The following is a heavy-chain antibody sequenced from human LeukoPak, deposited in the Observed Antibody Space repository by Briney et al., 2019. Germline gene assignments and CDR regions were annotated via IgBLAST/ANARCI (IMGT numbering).Heavy chain of an antibody. CDR3: ARQAISGYDPPPFDS. Sequence: SETLSLTCTVSGGSISSNTYYWGWIRHPPGKALAWIGNLYYSGSTYYNPSLNSRVTISVDTSTNQFSLKLSSVTAADTAVYYCARQAISGYDPPPFDSWGQGTLVTVSS. CDR2: LYYSGST. CDR1: GGSISSNTYY. J-gene: IGHJ4*02. D-gene: IGHD5-12*01. V-gene: IGHV4-39*01.